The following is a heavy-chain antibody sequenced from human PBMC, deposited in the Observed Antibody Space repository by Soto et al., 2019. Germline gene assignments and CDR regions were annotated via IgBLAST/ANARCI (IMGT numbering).Heavy chain of an antibody. CDR3: ARGGDFWSGSPPYYYYGMDV. CDR1: GFTFSSYA. V-gene: IGHV3-30-3*01. J-gene: IGHJ6*02. Sequence: PGGPLRLSCAASGFTFSSYAMHWVRQAPGKGQERVAVISYDGSNKYYADSVKGRFTISRDNSKNTLYLQMNSLRAEDTAVYYCARGGDFWSGSPPYYYYGMDVWGQGTTVTVSS. CDR2: ISYDGSNK. D-gene: IGHD3-3*01.